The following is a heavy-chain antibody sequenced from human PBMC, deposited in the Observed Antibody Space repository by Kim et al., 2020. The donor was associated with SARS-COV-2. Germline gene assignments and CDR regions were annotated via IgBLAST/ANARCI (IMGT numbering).Heavy chain of an antibody. CDR3: ARGLKWDY. D-gene: IGHD1-26*01. CDR2: INHSGST. J-gene: IGHJ4*02. V-gene: IGHV4-34*01. CDR1: GGSFSGYY. Sequence: SETLSLTCAVYGGSFSGYYWSWIRQPPGKGLEWIGEINHSGSTNYNPSLKSRVTISVDTSKNQFSLKLSSVTAADTAVYYCARGLKWDYWGQGTLVTVSS.